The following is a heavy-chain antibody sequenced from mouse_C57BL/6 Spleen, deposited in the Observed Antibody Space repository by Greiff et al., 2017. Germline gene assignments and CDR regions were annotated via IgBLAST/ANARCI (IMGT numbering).Heavy chain of an antibody. Sequence: QVKLQQSGAELVRPGASVTLSCKASGYTFTDYEMHWVKQTPVHGLEWIGAIDPETGGTAYNQKFKGKAILTADKSSSTAYMELRSLTSEDSAVYYCTRPTFYYFDCWGQGTTLTVSS. CDR2: IDPETGGT. D-gene: IGHD2-10*01. V-gene: IGHV1-15*01. CDR1: GYTFTDYE. CDR3: TRPTFYYFDC. J-gene: IGHJ2*01.